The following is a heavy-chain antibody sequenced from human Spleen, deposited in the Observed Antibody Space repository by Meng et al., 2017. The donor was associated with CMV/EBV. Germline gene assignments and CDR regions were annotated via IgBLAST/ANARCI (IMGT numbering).Heavy chain of an antibody. CDR3: AKAVVPVYYYYGMDV. D-gene: IGHD2-2*01. Sequence: GGSLRLSCAASGFTFSDYYMSWIRQAPGKGLEWVSYISSSGSTYYAESVKGRFTISRDNSKNTLYLHMNSLRVDDTAVYYCAKAVVPVYYYYGMDVWGRGTTVTVSS. V-gene: IGHV3-11*01. J-gene: IGHJ6*02. CDR1: GFTFSDYY. CDR2: ISSSGST.